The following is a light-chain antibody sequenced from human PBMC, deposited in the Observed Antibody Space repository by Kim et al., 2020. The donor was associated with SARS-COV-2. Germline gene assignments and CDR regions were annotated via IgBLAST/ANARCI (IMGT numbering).Light chain of an antibody. CDR2: GAI. V-gene: IGKV3-15*01. J-gene: IGKJ5*01. CDR1: QSVSSN. Sequence: PGETVTRTYRASQSVSSNLAWYQQTPGQAPRRLISGAINRATGVPARIRGGGSGTEFTLTISGLQSEDSAVYYCQQYNDWRLITFGQGTRLEIK. CDR3: QQYNDWRLIT.